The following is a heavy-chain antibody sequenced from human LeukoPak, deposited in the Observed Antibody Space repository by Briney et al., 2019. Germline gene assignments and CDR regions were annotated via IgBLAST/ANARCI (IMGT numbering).Heavy chain of an antibody. CDR1: GFTFSSYA. D-gene: IGHD5-18*01. Sequence: GGSLRLSCAASGFTFSSYAMHWVRQAPGKGLEWVAVISYDGSNKYYAGSVKGRFTISRDNSKNTLYLQMNSLRAEDTAVYYCARERDVVGYSYGYMVYWGQGTLVTVSS. V-gene: IGHV3-30*04. CDR3: ARERDVVGYSYGYMVY. J-gene: IGHJ4*02. CDR2: ISYDGSNK.